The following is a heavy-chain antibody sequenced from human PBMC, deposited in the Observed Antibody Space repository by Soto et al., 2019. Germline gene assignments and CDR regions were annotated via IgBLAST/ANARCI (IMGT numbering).Heavy chain of an antibody. Sequence: GGSLRLSCAASGFTVDTNYMSWVRQAPGKGLEWVSIIYSSGSTYYAGSVKGRFTISRDNSTNTLYLQMNSLRAEDTASYYCAKGRSYYYYYGVDVWGQGTTVTGSS. CDR1: GFTVDTNY. CDR2: IYSSGST. CDR3: AKGRSYYYYYGVDV. J-gene: IGHJ6*02. V-gene: IGHV3-53*01.